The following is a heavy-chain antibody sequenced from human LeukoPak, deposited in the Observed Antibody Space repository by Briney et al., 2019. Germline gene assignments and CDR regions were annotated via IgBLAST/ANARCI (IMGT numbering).Heavy chain of an antibody. J-gene: IGHJ4*02. V-gene: IGHV4-31*03. CDR2: MYYSGST. Sequence: SETLSLTCTVSGGSISSGGYCWSWIRQHPGKGLEWIGYMYYSGSTYYNPSLKSRVTISVDTSKNQFSLKLRSVTAADTAVYYCARYASGDSSGYYNDYWGQGTLVTVSS. CDR1: GGSISSGGYC. D-gene: IGHD3-22*01. CDR3: ARYASGDSSGYYNDY.